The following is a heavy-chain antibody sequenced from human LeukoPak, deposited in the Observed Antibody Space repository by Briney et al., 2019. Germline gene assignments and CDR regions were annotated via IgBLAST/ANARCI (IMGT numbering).Heavy chain of an antibody. J-gene: IGHJ4*02. CDR2: IYYSGST. V-gene: IGHV4-39*01. CDR3: ARLVINRGSGDYFDY. Sequence: SSETLSLTCTVSGGSISSSSYYWGWIRRPPGKGLEWIGSIYYSGSTYYNPSLKSRVTISVDTSNDQFSLKLSSVTAADMAVYYCARLVINRGSGDYFDYWGQGTLVTVSS. D-gene: IGHD3-16*01. CDR1: GGSISSSSYY.